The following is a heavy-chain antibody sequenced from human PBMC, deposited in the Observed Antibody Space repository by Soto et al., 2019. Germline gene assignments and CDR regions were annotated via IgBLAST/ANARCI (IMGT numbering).Heavy chain of an antibody. CDR2: IIPIFGTA. D-gene: IGHD2-15*01. CDR3: ARVSDFYCSGGSCNYGMDV. Sequence: SVKVSCKASGGTFSSYAISLLRQAPVQGLEWMGGIIPIFGTANYAQKFQGRVTITADKSTSTAYMELSSLRSEDTAVYYCARVSDFYCSGGSCNYGMDVWGQGTTVTVSS. J-gene: IGHJ6*02. CDR1: GGTFSSYA. V-gene: IGHV1-69*06.